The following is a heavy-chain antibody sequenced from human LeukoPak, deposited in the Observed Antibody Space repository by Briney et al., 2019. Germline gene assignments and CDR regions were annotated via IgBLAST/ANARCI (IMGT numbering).Heavy chain of an antibody. CDR2: ISSSSSYI. CDR3: AREATVNIVVAPAPNWFDP. CDR1: GFTLRSYS. D-gene: IGHD2-2*01. V-gene: IGHV3-21*01. Sequence: GESLRLFCAASGFTLRSYSMNWVREAPGKGLEWVSSISSSSSYIYHADSVKGRFTITRDNAKNSLYLQMNSLRAEDTAVYYCAREATVNIVVAPAPNWFDPWGQGTLVTVSS. J-gene: IGHJ5*02.